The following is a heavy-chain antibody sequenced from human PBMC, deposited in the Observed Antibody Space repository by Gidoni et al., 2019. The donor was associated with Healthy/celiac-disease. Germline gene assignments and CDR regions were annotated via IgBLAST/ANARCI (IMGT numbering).Heavy chain of an antibody. Sequence: QVQLQESGPGLVKPSQTLSLTCTLSGGSISSGCYSWSWIRQPAGKGLEWIGRIYTSGSTNYNPSLKSRVTISVDTSKNQFSLKLSSVTAADTAVYYCAREGELGIAVAGTFGPFDYWGQGTLVTVSS. CDR2: IYTSGST. CDR1: GGSISSGCYS. J-gene: IGHJ4*02. V-gene: IGHV4-61*02. CDR3: AREGELGIAVAGTFGPFDY. D-gene: IGHD6-19*01.